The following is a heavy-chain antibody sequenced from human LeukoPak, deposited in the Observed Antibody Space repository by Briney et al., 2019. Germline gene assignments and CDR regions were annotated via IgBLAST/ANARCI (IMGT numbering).Heavy chain of an antibody. CDR3: TRGNRWLQSGGFDY. V-gene: IGHV1-69*04. Sequence: GASVKVSCKASGGTFSSYAISWVRQAPGQGLECMGRIIPILGIANYAQKFQDRVTITADKSTSTAYMELTSLRSEDTAVYYCTRGNRWLQSGGFDYWGQGTLVTVSS. CDR2: IIPILGIA. J-gene: IGHJ4*02. CDR1: GGTFSSYA. D-gene: IGHD5-24*01.